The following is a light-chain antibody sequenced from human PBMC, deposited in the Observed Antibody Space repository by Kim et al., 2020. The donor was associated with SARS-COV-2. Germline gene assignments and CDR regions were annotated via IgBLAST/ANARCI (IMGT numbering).Light chain of an antibody. CDR2: GNS. V-gene: IGLV1-40*01. CDR1: SSNIGAGYD. CDR3: QSYDSSLSGYV. Sequence: RVTISCPGSSSNIGAGYDGHWYQQLPGTAPKLLIYGNSNRPSGVPDRFSGSKSGTSASLAITGLQAEDEADYYCQSYDSSLSGYVFGTGTKVTVL. J-gene: IGLJ1*01.